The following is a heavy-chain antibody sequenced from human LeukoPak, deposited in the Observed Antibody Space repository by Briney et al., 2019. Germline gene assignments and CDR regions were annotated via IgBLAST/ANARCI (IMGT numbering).Heavy chain of an antibody. V-gene: IGHV4-34*01. Sequence: SETLSLTCAVYGGSFSGYYWSWIRQPPGKGLEWIGEINHSGSTNYNPSLKSRVTISVDTSKNQFSLKLSSVTAADTAVYYCATSGYRLPDCWGQGTLVTVSS. D-gene: IGHD5-18*01. CDR3: ATSGYRLPDC. J-gene: IGHJ4*02. CDR2: INHSGST. CDR1: GGSFSGYY.